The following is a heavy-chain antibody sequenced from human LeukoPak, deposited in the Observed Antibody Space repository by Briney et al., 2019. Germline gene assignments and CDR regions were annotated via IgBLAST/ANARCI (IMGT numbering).Heavy chain of an antibody. Sequence: ASVKVSCKASGYTFTSYAMNWVRQAPGQGLEWMGWINTNTGNPTYAQGFTGRFVFSLDTSVSTAYLQISSLKAEDTAVYYCARPYDSSGYYRSDYWGQGTLVTVSS. V-gene: IGHV7-4-1*02. CDR1: GYTFTSYA. J-gene: IGHJ4*02. CDR2: INTNTGNP. D-gene: IGHD3-22*01. CDR3: ARPYDSSGYYRSDY.